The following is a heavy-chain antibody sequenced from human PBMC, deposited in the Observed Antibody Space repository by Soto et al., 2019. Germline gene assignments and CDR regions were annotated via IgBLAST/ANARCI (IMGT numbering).Heavy chain of an antibody. V-gene: IGHV4-61*01. CDR3: ARAYYGSGSYPRYYYGMDV. J-gene: IGHJ6*02. CDR1: GGSVNNKTYY. D-gene: IGHD3-10*01. Sequence: SETLSLTCSVSGGSVNNKTYYWSWIRQPPGKRLEWIGYVYYSGTTNYNPSLKSRVTISVDTSKNQFSLKLSSVTAADTAVYYCARAYYGSGSYPRYYYGMDVWGQGTTVTVSS. CDR2: VYYSGTT.